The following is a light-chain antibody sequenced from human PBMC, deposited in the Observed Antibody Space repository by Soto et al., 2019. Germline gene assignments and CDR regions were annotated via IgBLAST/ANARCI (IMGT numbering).Light chain of an antibody. CDR3: QQYGSSPT. V-gene: IGKV3-20*01. CDR2: GAS. Sequence: EIVLTQSPGTLSLSPGERATLSCRASQSVSSSYLAWYQQKPGQAHRLLIYGASSNSTGIPDRFSGSGSGTDFTLTISRLEPEDLAVYYCQQYGSSPTFDQGTKLEIK. CDR1: QSVSSSY. J-gene: IGKJ2*01.